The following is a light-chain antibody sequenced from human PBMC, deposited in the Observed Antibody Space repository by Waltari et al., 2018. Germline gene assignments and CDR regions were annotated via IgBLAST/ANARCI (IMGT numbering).Light chain of an antibody. CDR1: SSDVGGYHY. J-gene: IGLJ2*01. CDR3: SSYTSSSTKV. V-gene: IGLV2-14*01. CDR2: YVS. Sequence: QSALTQPASVSGSPGQSITISCTGTSSDVGGYHYFSWYQQHPGKAPKLMIYYVSKRPSGVSNRFSGSKSGNTASLTISGLQAEDEADYYCSSYTSSSTKVFGGGTKLTVL.